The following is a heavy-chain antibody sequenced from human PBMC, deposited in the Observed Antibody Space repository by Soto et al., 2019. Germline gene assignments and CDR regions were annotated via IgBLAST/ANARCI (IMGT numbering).Heavy chain of an antibody. Sequence: SVEVSFRASCYAFNKYAFNWVRQGPGQGLEWMGRISAFNDYTNLAQKFQGRLTLTTDASTNTAFMELDVLRSADTAKYFCARSRGVVIPAGTPDAFDVWGQGTMVTVSS. CDR1: CYAFNKYA. D-gene: IGHD6-13*01. J-gene: IGHJ3*01. V-gene: IGHV1-18*01. CDR3: ARSRGVVIPAGTPDAFDV. CDR2: ISAFNDYT.